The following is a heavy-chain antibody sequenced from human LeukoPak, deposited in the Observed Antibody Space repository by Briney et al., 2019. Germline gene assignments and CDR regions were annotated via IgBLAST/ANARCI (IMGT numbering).Heavy chain of an antibody. CDR1: GFTFSDSW. CDR2: IWYDGSNK. D-gene: IGHD6-19*01. CDR3: ARDLEAGNFDY. J-gene: IGHJ4*02. V-gene: IGHV3-33*08. Sequence: GGSLRLSCAASGFTFSDSWMSWVRQAPGKGLEWVAVIWYDGSNKYYADSVKGRFTISRDNSKNTLYLQMNSLRAEDTAVYYCARDLEAGNFDYWGQGTLVTVSS.